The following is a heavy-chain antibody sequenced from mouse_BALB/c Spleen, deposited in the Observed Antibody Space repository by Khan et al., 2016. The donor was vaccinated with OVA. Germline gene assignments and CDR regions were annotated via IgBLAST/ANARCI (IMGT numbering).Heavy chain of an antibody. Sequence: QVQLKESGPGLVAPSQSLSITCTVSGFSLTSYGVHWVRQPPGKGLEWLVVIWSDGFTTYNSALKSRLSISKDNSKSQIFLKMNSLQTDDTAMYYCDRGMYYFGSRYMDYWGQGTSVTVAS. D-gene: IGHD1-1*01. CDR2: IWSDGFT. CDR1: GFSLTSYG. V-gene: IGHV2-6*02. CDR3: DRGMYYFGSRYMDY. J-gene: IGHJ4*01.